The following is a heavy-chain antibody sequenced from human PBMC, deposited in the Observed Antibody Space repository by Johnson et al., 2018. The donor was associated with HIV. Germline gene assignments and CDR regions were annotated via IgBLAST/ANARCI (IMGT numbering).Heavy chain of an antibody. CDR2: IYSGGST. CDR1: GFTFSDYY. V-gene: IGHV3-66*02. J-gene: IGHJ3*02. D-gene: IGHD6-19*01. CDR3: ARRGGSGWSAFDI. Sequence: VQLVESGGGVVQPGGSLRLSCAASGFTFSDYYMSWVRQAPGKGLEWVSVIYSGGSTYYADSVKGRFTISRDNSKNTLYLQMNSLRAEDTALYYCARRGGSGWSAFDIWGQGTIVTVSS.